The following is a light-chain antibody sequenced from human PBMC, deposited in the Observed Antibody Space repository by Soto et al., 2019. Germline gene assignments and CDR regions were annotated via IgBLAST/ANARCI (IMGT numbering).Light chain of an antibody. CDR1: QSVSSY. J-gene: IGKJ4*01. V-gene: IGKV3-11*01. CDR3: QQRSNWPLT. CDR2: DAS. Sequence: EIVLTQSPATLSLSPGERATLSCRASQSVSSYLAWYQQKPGQAPRLLIYDASNRPTGIPGRFSGSGSGTDVTLTISSLESEDFAVYYCQQRSNWPLTFGGGTKVEIK.